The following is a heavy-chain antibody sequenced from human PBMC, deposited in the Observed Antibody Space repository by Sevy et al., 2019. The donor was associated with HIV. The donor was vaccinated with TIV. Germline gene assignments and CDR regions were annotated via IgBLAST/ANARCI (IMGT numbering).Heavy chain of an antibody. V-gene: IGHV3-43D*03. J-gene: IGHJ6*02. CDR3: AKPYRIAVAGDYYYSGMAV. Sequence: GGSLRLSCAVSGFTFDDYAMRWVRQAPGKGLEWVSLISWDGGSTYYADSVKGRFTISRDNSKNSLYLQMNSLRAEDTALYYCAKPYRIAVAGDYYYSGMAVGGQGTTVTVS. D-gene: IGHD6-13*01. CDR2: ISWDGGST. CDR1: GFTFDDYA.